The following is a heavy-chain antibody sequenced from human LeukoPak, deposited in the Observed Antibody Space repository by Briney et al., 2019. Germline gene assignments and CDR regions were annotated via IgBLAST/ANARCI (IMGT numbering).Heavy chain of an antibody. V-gene: IGHV3-30*18. CDR1: GFTFSSYG. D-gene: IGHD5-24*01. CDR2: ISYDGSNK. CDR3: AKDGGGLEQGEFQH. Sequence: LPGGSLRLSCAASGFTFSSYGMHWVRQAPGKGLEWVAVISYDGSNKYYADSVKGRFTISRDNSKNTLYLQMNSLRAEDTAVYYCAKDGGGLEQGEFQHWGQGTLVTVSS. J-gene: IGHJ1*01.